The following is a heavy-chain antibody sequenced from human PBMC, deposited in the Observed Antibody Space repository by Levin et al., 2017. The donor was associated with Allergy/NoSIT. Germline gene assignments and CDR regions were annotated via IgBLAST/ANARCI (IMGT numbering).Heavy chain of an antibody. D-gene: IGHD2-15*01. CDR1: GGSISSSSYY. Sequence: GSLRLSCTVSGGSISSSSYYWGWIRQPPGKGLEWIGSIYYSGSTYYNPSLKSRVTISVDTSKNQFSLKLSSVTAADTAVYYCARRGICSGGSCYPEEFDYWGQGTLVTVSS. CDR2: IYYSGST. V-gene: IGHV4-39*01. J-gene: IGHJ4*02. CDR3: ARRGICSGGSCYPEEFDY.